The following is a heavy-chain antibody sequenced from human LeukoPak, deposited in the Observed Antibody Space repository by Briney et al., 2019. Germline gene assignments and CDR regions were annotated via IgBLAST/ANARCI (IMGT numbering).Heavy chain of an antibody. CDR3: ASRALKGYGEFDP. CDR1: GFTFSSYS. Sequence: PGGSLRLSCAASGFTFSSYSMNWVRQAPGKGLEWVSSISSSSSYIYYADSVKGRFTISRDNAKNSLYLQMNSPRAEDTAVYYCASRALKGYGEFDPWGQGTLVTVSS. J-gene: IGHJ5*02. CDR2: ISSSSSYI. D-gene: IGHD5-18*01. V-gene: IGHV3-21*01.